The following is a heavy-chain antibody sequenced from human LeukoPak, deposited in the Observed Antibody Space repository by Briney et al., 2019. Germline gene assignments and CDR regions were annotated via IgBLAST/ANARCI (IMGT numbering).Heavy chain of an antibody. CDR1: GFPFLAYA. CDR2: ISASGDSI. J-gene: IGHJ5*02. V-gene: IGHV3-23*01. Sequence: GGSLRLSCAASGFPFLAYAMSWVRQAPGKGPEMVAHISASGDSIYYADSVKGRFTISRDNSRTTLYLQMNTLRVEDTAVYYCAKEIPFDPWGQGTLVTVSS. CDR3: AKEIPFDP.